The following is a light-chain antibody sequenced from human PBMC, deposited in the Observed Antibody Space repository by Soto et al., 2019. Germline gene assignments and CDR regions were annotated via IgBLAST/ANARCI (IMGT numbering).Light chain of an antibody. CDR3: HQYNNWPPWT. V-gene: IGKV3-15*01. J-gene: IGKJ1*01. Sequence: ILMTQSPATLSVSPGERATLSCRASQSVSNNLAWYQQKPGQAPRLLIYDASTRATGIPARFSGSGSGTEFTLTISGLQSEDFAVYYCHQYNNWPPWTFGPGTKVEIK. CDR2: DAS. CDR1: QSVSNN.